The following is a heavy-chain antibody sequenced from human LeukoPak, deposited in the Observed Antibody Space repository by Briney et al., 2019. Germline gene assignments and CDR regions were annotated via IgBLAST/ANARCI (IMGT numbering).Heavy chain of an antibody. J-gene: IGHJ5*02. D-gene: IGHD3-22*01. CDR2: ISGSGGST. CDR1: GFTFSSYG. V-gene: IGHV3-23*01. CDR3: AKLSSGYYNNWFGP. Sequence: GGSLRLSCAASGFTFSSYGMSWVRQAPGKGLEWVSAISGSGGSTYYADSVKGRFTISRDNSKNTLYLQMNSLRAEDTAVYYCAKLSSGYYNNWFGPWGQGTLVTVSS.